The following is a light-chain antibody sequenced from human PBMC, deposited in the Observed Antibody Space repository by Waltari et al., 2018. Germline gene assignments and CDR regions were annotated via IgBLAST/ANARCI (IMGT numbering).Light chain of an antibody. CDR3: GTWDDSLNGPL. Sequence: QSLLTQAPSASGTPGQTVTISCSGSSSNIGSNTVNWYQQLPGTAPKLLSYRNIQRPSGVPARCAGSKSGTSASLAISGLQSEDEADYYCGTWDDSLNGPLFGGGTKVTVL. CDR1: SSNIGSNT. V-gene: IGLV1-44*01. J-gene: IGLJ2*01. CDR2: RNI.